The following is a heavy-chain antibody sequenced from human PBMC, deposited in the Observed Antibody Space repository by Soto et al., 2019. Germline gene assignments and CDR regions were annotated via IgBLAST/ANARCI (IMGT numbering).Heavy chain of an antibody. CDR2: FIPILGLA. Sequence: QVQLVQSGAEVKKPGSSVIVSCKASGGSFNSHSINWVRQAPGQGLQWVGRFIPILGLANYAQSFQGRVTITADKSTSTAYMELSSLGSDDTAVYYCARPSSHTATSGTFNYWGQGTPGTVSS. CDR1: GGSFNSHS. V-gene: IGHV1-69*02. J-gene: IGHJ4*02. D-gene: IGHD5-18*01. CDR3: ARPSSHTATSGTFNY.